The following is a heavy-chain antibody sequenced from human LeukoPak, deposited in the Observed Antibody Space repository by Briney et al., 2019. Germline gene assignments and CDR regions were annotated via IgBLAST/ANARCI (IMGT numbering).Heavy chain of an antibody. V-gene: IGHV1-2*02. CDR2: INPNSGGT. CDR1: GYTFTGYY. Sequence: GASVKVSCKASGYTFTGYYMHWVRQAPGQGLEWMGWINPNSGGTKYAQNFQGRVAMTRDTSIRTAYMELSRLKSDDSAVYYCARSGYYYDTSGFERVYAFDSWGQGTMVTASS. CDR3: ARSGYYYDTSGFERVYAFDS. D-gene: IGHD3-22*01. J-gene: IGHJ3*02.